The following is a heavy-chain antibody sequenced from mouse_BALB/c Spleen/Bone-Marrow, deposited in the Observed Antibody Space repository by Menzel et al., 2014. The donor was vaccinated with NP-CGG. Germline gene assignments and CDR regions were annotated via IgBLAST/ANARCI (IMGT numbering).Heavy chain of an antibody. D-gene: IGHD2-4*01. CDR2: IDPFNGGT. CDR3: AGSTMISAWFAY. J-gene: IGHJ3*01. Sequence: ESGPELMKPGASVKISCKASGYSFTSHYMHWVKQSHGKSLEWIGYIDPFNGGTSYNQKFKGKATLTVDKSSSTAYMHLSSLTSEDSAVYYCAGSTMISAWFAYWGQGTLVTVSA. V-gene: IGHV1S135*01. CDR1: GYSFTSHY.